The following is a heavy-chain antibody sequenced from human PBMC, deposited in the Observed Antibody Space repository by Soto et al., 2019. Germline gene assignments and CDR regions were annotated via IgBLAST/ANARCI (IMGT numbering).Heavy chain of an antibody. CDR3: ASGPMRLLSPFDI. Sequence: GESLKISCKGSGYSFTSYWISWVRQMPGKGLEWMGRIDPSDSYTNYSPSFQGHVTISADKSISTAYLQWSSLKASDTAMYYCASGPMRLLSPFDIWGQGTMVTVSS. CDR2: IDPSDSYT. J-gene: IGHJ3*02. D-gene: IGHD3-22*01. V-gene: IGHV5-10-1*01. CDR1: GYSFTSYW.